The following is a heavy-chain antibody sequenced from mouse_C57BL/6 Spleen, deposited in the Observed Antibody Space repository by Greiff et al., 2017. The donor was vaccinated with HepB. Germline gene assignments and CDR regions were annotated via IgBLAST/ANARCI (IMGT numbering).Heavy chain of an antibody. CDR1: GYTFTDYY. V-gene: IGHV1-26*01. CDR3: ARNGYYFDY. D-gene: IGHD2-2*01. Sequence: VQLQQSGPELVKPGASVKISCKASGYTFTDYYMNWVKQSHGKSLEWIGDINPNNGGTSYNQKFKGKATLTVDKSSNTAYMELRSLTSEDSAVYYCARNGYYFDYWGQGTTLTVSS. CDR2: INPNNGGT. J-gene: IGHJ2*01.